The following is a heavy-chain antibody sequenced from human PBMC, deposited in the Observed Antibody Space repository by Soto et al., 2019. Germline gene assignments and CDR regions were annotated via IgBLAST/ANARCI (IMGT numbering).Heavy chain of an antibody. CDR3: ARDVRESEGYYAPLTYLVYYYYYYYMDV. D-gene: IGHD3-10*02. Sequence: PSETLSLTCTVSGGSISSGGYYWSWIRQHPGKGLEWIGYIYYSGSTYYNPSLKSRVTISVDTSKNQFSLKLSSVTAADTAVYYCARDVRESEGYYAPLTYLVYYYYYYYMDVWGKGTTVTVSS. V-gene: IGHV4-31*03. CDR2: IYYSGST. CDR1: GGSISSGGYY. J-gene: IGHJ6*03.